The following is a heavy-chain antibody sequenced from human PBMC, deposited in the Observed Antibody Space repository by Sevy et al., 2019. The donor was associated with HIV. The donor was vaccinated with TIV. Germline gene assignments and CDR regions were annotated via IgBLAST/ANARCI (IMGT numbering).Heavy chain of an antibody. V-gene: IGHV4-59*08. J-gene: IGHJ4*02. CDR1: GGSSTSLY. Sequence: SETSLTCTVSGGSSTSLYWNWIRQPPGKGLEWIANIYYNGHINYNPSLKSRVTLSLNTSKKQFSLRLSSVTAADTAMYYCAGENAWGRGYSWGQGSLVTVSS. D-gene: IGHD1-26*01. CDR2: IYYNGHI. CDR3: AGENAWGRGYS.